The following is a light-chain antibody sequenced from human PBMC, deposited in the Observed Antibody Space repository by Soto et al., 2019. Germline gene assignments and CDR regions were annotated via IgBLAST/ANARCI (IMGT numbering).Light chain of an antibody. CDR3: QQSYSTPWT. CDR1: QSISSY. J-gene: IGKJ1*01. Sequence: DIQMTQSPSSLSASVGDRVTITCRASQSISSYLNWYQQKPGKAPKLLIYAASSLQSGVPSRFSGSVSATDFTLTISSLQPEDFATYYCQQSYSTPWTFGQGTKVEIK. CDR2: AAS. V-gene: IGKV1-39*01.